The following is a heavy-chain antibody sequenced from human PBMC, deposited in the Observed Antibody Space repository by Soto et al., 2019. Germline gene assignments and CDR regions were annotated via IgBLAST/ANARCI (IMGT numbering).Heavy chain of an antibody. CDR2: INPKSGGT. CDR3: ARGDSTDCSNGVCSFFYNHDMDV. V-gene: IGHV1-2*04. D-gene: IGHD2-8*01. CDR1: GYSFTDYH. Sequence: ASVKVFCKASGYSFTDYHIHWVRQAPGQGLEWLGRINPKSGGTSTAQKFQGWVTMTTDTSISTASMELTRLTSDDTAIYYCARGDSTDCSNGVCSFFYNHDMDVWGQGTTVTVSS. J-gene: IGHJ6*02.